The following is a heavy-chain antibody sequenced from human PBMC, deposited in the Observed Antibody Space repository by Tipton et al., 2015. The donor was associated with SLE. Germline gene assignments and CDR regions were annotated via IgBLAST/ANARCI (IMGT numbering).Heavy chain of an antibody. CDR2: ISYDGSNK. CDR3: ARSGSGYRYDYWYFDL. Sequence: LRLSCAASGFTFSSYAMHWVRQAPGKGLEWVAVISYDGSNKYYADSVKGRFTISRDNSKNTLYLQMNSLRAEDTAVYYCARSGSGYRYDYWYFDLWGRGTLVTVST. J-gene: IGHJ2*01. CDR1: GFTFSSYA. V-gene: IGHV3-30-3*01. D-gene: IGHD5-18*01.